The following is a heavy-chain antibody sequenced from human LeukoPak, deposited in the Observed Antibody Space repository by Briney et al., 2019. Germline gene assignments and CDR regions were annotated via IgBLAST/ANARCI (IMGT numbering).Heavy chain of an antibody. J-gene: IGHJ6*03. CDR1: GYTFTSYD. CDR2: ISAYNGNA. Sequence: ASVKVSCKASGYTFTSYDINWVRQAPGQGLEWMGWISAYNGNANYAHNLQGRVTMTTDTSTSTAYMELRSLRSDDTAVYYCARTGYYDSSGYYYRMSYYYYMDVWGKGPRSPSP. V-gene: IGHV1-18*01. CDR3: ARTGYYDSSGYYYRMSYYYYMDV. D-gene: IGHD3-22*01.